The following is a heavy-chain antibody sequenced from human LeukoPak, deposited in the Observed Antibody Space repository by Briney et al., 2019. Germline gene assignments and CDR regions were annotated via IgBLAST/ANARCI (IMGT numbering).Heavy chain of an antibody. Sequence: PGGSLRLSCAASGFTFSSYGMSWVRQAPGKGLEWVSSISGSSSYIYYADSVKGRFSISRDNAKNSLYLQMNSLRAEDTAIYYCAKDRYISAAVNRGNDYWGQGTLVTVSS. CDR3: AKDRYISAAVNRGNDY. D-gene: IGHD6-13*01. V-gene: IGHV3-21*04. J-gene: IGHJ4*02. CDR2: ISGSSSYI. CDR1: GFTFSSYG.